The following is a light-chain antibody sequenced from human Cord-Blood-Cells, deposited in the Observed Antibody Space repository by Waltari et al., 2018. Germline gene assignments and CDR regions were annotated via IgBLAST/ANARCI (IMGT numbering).Light chain of an antibody. CDR3: SSYTSSSTWV. CDR1: SSEAGGYNY. Sequence: QSALTQHASVSGSPGQAITISCTGASSEAGGYNYVSWYQQHPDKAPKLMIYDVSTRPSGVSKRFSGSKSGNTASSTISGLQAEEEADYYCSSYTSSSTWVFGGGTKLTVL. V-gene: IGLV2-14*01. J-gene: IGLJ3*02. CDR2: DVS.